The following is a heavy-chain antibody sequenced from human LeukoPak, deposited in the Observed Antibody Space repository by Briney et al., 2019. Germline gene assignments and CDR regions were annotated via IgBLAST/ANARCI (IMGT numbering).Heavy chain of an antibody. CDR1: GFTFSRSW. V-gene: IGHV3-7*01. CDR3: ARGGSGYSYGKIDS. Sequence: QSGGSLRLSCAASGFTFSRSWMSWVRQAPGKGLEWVANIKQDGSETYYVDSVKGRFTISRDNAKNSLYLQMNTLRDEDTAVYYCARGGSGYSYGKIDSWGQGILVTVSS. J-gene: IGHJ4*02. CDR2: IKQDGSET. D-gene: IGHD5-18*01.